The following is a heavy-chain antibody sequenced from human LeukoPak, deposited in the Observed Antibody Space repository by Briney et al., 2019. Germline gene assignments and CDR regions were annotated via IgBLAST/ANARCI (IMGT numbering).Heavy chain of an antibody. Sequence: SETLSLTCTVSGGSISSYYWSWVRQPPGKGLEWIGYIYYSGSTYYNPSLKSRVTISVDTSKNQFSLKLSSVTAADTAVYYCARVHVLLWFGELLSPYYFDYWGQGTLVTVSS. CDR3: ARVHVLLWFGELLSPYYFDY. CDR1: GGSISSYY. D-gene: IGHD3-10*01. J-gene: IGHJ4*02. CDR2: IYYSGST. V-gene: IGHV4-59*12.